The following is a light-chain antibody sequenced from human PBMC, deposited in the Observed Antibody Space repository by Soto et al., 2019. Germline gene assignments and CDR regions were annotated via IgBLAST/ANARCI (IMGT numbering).Light chain of an antibody. Sequence: DIVMTQSPDSLAVSLGERVTINCKSSQSVLYSSNNKNYLAWYQQKPGQPPKLLIYWASTRESGVPDRFSGSGSGTDFTLTISSLQAEDVAVYYCQQYYSTLSFGQGTKVEIK. CDR1: QSVLYSSNNKNY. V-gene: IGKV4-1*01. CDR2: WAS. CDR3: QQYYSTLS. J-gene: IGKJ1*01.